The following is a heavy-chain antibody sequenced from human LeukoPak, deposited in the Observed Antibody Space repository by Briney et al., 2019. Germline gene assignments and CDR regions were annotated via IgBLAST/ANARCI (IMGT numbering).Heavy chain of an antibody. CDR1: GYSISSGYY. Sequence: SETLSLTCTVSGYSISSGYYWGWIRQPPGKGLEWIGSIYHSGSTYYNPSLKSRVTISVDTSKNQFSLKLSSVTAADTAVYYCAYSGWTGGGMDVWGQGTTVTVSS. V-gene: IGHV4-38-2*02. J-gene: IGHJ6*02. D-gene: IGHD6-19*01. CDR3: AYSGWTGGGMDV. CDR2: IYHSGST.